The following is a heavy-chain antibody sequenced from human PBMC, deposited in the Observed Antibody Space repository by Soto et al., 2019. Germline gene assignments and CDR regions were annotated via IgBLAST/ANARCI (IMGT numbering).Heavy chain of an antibody. V-gene: IGHV3-66*03. J-gene: IGHJ6*02. CDR1: GFTVSSNY. D-gene: IGHD6-19*01. Sequence: GGSLRLSCAASGFTVSSNYMSWVRQAPGKGLEWVSVIYSCGSTYYADSVKGRFTISRDNSKNTLYLQMNSLRAEDTAVYYCARAPTRVAGILGGYYYYYGMDVWGQGTTVTVSS. CDR3: ARAPTRVAGILGGYYYYYGMDV. CDR2: IYSCGST.